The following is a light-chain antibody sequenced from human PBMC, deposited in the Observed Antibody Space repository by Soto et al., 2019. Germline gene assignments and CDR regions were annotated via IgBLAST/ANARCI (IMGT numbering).Light chain of an antibody. CDR1: SSDVGGYKY. J-gene: IGLJ1*01. V-gene: IGLV2-14*01. CDR3: SSYPHSSTYR. Sequence: QSALTQPASVSGSPGQSITIACTGTSSDVGGYKYVSWYQHHPGKAPKLMIYEVSNRPSGVSNRFSGSKSGNTASLTISGLQAEDVSDYYCSSYPHSSTYRFGHGTEFAV. CDR2: EVS.